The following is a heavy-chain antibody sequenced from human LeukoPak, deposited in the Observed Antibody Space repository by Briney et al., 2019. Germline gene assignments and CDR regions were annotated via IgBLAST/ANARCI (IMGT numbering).Heavy chain of an antibody. V-gene: IGHV3-66*01. CDR2: IYSGGST. CDR1: GFTVSSNY. Sequence: PGGCLRPSCAASGFTVSSNYMTWVRQARGKGLEWVSVIYSGGSTYYADSVKGRFTISRDNSKNTLYLQMNSLRAEDTAVYYCARYGSSFSFDSWGQGTLVTISS. J-gene: IGHJ4*02. CDR3: ARYGSSFSFDS. D-gene: IGHD6-13*01.